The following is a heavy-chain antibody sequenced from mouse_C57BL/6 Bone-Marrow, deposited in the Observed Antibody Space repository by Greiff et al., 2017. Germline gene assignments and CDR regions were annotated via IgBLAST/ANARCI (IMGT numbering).Heavy chain of an antibody. V-gene: IGHV1-81*01. CDR1: GYTFTSYG. D-gene: IGHD1-1*01. Sequence: VQLQQSGAELARPGASVKLSCKASGYTFTSYGISWVKQRTGQGLEWIGEIYPRSGNTYYNEKFKGKATLTADKSSSTAYMELRSLTSEDSAVSFCARRIHYYGSSSFAYWGQGTLVTVSA. CDR2: IYPRSGNT. CDR3: ARRIHYYGSSSFAY. J-gene: IGHJ3*01.